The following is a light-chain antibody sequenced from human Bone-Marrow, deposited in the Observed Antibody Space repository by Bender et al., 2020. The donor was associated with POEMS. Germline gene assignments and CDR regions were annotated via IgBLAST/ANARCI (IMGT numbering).Light chain of an antibody. Sequence: QSALTQPASVSESPGQSITVSCTGDNTDLGPHSVVSWYRQHPVRVPKVMIYEDTKRPSGVSDRFSASRSGRTASLTISGLQAEDEADYYCSSYDATTTLFVFGSGTKVSVL. CDR2: EDT. V-gene: IGLV2-23*02. CDR1: NTDLGPHSV. J-gene: IGLJ1*01. CDR3: SSYDATTTLFV.